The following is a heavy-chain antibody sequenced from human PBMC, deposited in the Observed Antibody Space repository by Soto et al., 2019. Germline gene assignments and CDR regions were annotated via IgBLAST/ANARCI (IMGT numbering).Heavy chain of an antibody. Sequence: SETLSLTCAVYGGSFSGYYWSWIRQPPGKGLEWIGEINHSGSTYYNPSLKSRVTISVDTSKNQFSLKLSSVTAADTAVYYCARGARNYDFWSGYHRHNWFDPWGQGTLVTVSS. D-gene: IGHD3-3*01. V-gene: IGHV4-34*01. CDR3: ARGARNYDFWSGYHRHNWFDP. CDR2: INHSGST. J-gene: IGHJ5*02. CDR1: GGSFSGYY.